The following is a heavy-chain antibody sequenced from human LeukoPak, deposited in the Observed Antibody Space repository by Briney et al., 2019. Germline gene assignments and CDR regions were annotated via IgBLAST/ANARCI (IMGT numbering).Heavy chain of an antibody. CDR1: GFTFSSYW. D-gene: IGHD4-17*01. V-gene: IGHV3-30*18. CDR3: AKGGASVTRYVDY. Sequence: GGSLRLSCAASGFTFSSYWMSWVRQAPGKGLEWVGIMSNSGENTFYGEAVKGRFTISRDNSQNTLYLQMNSLRPEDTAVYYCAKGGASVTRYVDYWGQGTLVTVSS. J-gene: IGHJ4*02. CDR2: MSNSGENT.